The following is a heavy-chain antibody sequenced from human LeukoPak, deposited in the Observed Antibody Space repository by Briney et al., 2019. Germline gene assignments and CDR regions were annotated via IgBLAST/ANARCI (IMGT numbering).Heavy chain of an antibody. D-gene: IGHD3-3*01. CDR1: GFTFSSYA. V-gene: IGHV3-23*01. J-gene: IGHJ3*02. Sequence: GGSLSLSCAASGFTFSSYAMSWVRQAPGKGLEWVSAISGSSGSTYYADSVKGRFTISRGNSKNTLYLQMNSLRAEDTAVYYCAKAGRFITIFGVAFSPDAFDIWGQGTMVTVSS. CDR2: ISGSSGST. CDR3: AKAGRFITIFGVAFSPDAFDI.